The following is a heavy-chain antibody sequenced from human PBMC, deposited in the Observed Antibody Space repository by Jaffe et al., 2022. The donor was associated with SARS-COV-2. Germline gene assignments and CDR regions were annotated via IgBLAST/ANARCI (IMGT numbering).Heavy chain of an antibody. CDR1: GGSISSGDYF. J-gene: IGHJ4*02. CDR2: IRNSGNA. D-gene: IGHD2-15*01. CDR3: ARRAQVGGRGGHLYDI. Sequence: QLQLQESGPGLVKPSETLSLTCTVSGGSISSGDYFWGWIRQPPGKGLEWVGSIRNSGNAYYNPSLNSRVAISVDMSKNQFSLELTSVTAADTAVYYCARRAQVGGRGGHLYDIWGRGTLVTVSS. V-gene: IGHV4-39*01.